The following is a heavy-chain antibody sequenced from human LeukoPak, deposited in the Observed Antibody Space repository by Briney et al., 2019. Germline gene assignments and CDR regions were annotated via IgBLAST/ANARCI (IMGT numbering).Heavy chain of an antibody. CDR1: GYTFTSYA. CDR3: ARPYYYGSNWFDP. CDR2: INAGNGDT. D-gene: IGHD3-10*01. Sequence: ASVKVSCKASGYTFTSYAMHWVRQAPGQRLEWMGWINAGNGDTKYSQKFQGRVTITRDTFASTAYMELSSLRSEDTAVYYCARPYYYGSNWFDPWGQGTLVTVSS. J-gene: IGHJ5*02. V-gene: IGHV1-3*01.